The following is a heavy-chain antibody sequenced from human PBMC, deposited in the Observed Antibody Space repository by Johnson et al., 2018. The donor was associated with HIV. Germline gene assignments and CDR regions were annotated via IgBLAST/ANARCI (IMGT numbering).Heavy chain of an antibody. D-gene: IGHD2-21*01. V-gene: IGHV3-30*04. CDR1: GSTFRSYA. Sequence: QVQLVESGGGVVQPGRSLRLSCADSGSTFRSYAMHWVRQAPGKGLEWVAVISYDGSNKYYADSVKGRFTISRDNAKNSLYLQMNSLRPEDTAVYYCARDGVVVVPGGWGVFDIWGLGTMVTVSS. J-gene: IGHJ3*02. CDR2: ISYDGSNK. CDR3: ARDGVVVVPGGWGVFDI.